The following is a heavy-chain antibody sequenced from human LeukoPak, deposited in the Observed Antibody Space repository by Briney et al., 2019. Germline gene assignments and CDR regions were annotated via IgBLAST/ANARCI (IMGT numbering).Heavy chain of an antibody. Sequence: GGSLRLSCAASGFTFSSYEMNWVRQAPGKGLEWVSYISSSGSTIYYADSVKGRFTISRDNAKNSLYLQMSSLRAEDTAVYYCARRSMVRGVVYFDYWGQGTLVTVSS. CDR2: ISSSGSTI. J-gene: IGHJ4*02. CDR1: GFTFSSYE. CDR3: ARRSMVRGVVYFDY. D-gene: IGHD3-10*01. V-gene: IGHV3-48*03.